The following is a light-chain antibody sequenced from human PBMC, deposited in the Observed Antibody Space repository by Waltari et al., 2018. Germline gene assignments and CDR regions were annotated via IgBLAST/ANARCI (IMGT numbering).Light chain of an antibody. CDR1: QSISTY. CDR3: QQSYRTPPT. V-gene: IGKV1-39*01. J-gene: IGKJ1*01. Sequence: DIQMTQSPSSLSASVGDKVTITCRASQSISTYLNWYQQKPGRAPKLLIYAASSLQSGVPSRFSGSASVTDFTLTITDLQPEDFATYYCQQSYRTPPTFGQGTKVEI. CDR2: AAS.